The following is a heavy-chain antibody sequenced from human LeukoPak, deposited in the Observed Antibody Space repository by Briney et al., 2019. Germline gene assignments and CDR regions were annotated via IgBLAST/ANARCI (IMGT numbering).Heavy chain of an antibody. CDR2: MNPNTGNT. Sequence: ASVMVSCKASGYTFSSYDINWVRQAAGQGLEWMGWMNPNTGNTGFAQKFQGRLSMTRNTSISTAYMELRSLRSDDTAVYYCARTYYDSSGYQPEYFQHWGQGTLVTVSS. V-gene: IGHV1-8*01. D-gene: IGHD3-22*01. CDR3: ARTYYDSSGYQPEYFQH. CDR1: GYTFSSYD. J-gene: IGHJ1*01.